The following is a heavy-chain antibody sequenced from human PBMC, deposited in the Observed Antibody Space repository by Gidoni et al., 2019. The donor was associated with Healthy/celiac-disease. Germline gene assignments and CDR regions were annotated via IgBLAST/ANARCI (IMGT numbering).Heavy chain of an antibody. CDR1: AFSPSTDGLG. J-gene: IGHJ4*02. Sequence: QITLKESGPTLVNTTKTLTLTCTYSAFSPSTDGLGVGWIRQPPGKHLEWLALISWDDDNRYSPSLKSRLTFTKYTSKNQVVLTMTNMDPVDTAIYYCLYRLKNTMTYFSYWGQGTLVTVSS. CDR2: ISWDDDN. CDR3: LYRLKNTMTYFSY. V-gene: IGHV2-5*02. D-gene: IGHD4-17*01.